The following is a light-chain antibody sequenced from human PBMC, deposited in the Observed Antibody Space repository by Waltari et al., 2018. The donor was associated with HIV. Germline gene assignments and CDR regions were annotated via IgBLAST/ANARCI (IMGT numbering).Light chain of an antibody. J-gene: IGKJ5*01. CDR1: QAISTS. V-gene: IGKV1D-13*01. CDR2: DAS. CDR3: QQYKNFPIT. Sequence: AILLTQSPSSLSASLGDRVTLTCRASQAISTSLAWYQQKTGSPPKLLISDASSLDRGVPSRFSGSGSETHFTLTINGLRAEDFATYYCQQYKNFPITVGQGTRLEIK.